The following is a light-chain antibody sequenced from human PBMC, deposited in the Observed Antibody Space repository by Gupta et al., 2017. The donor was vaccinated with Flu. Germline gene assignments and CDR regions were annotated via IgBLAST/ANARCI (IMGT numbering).Light chain of an antibody. CDR3: QQYNSNPDT. V-gene: IGKV1-5*03. CDR1: QSISNC. Sequence: PSTLSASVGDRVTITCRASQSISNCLAWYQQKPGKAPNLLIYNASVLQSGVPSRFSGSGSGTEFSLTISSLQPDDFATYYCQQYNSNPDTFGQGTKVEIK. CDR2: NAS. J-gene: IGKJ2*01.